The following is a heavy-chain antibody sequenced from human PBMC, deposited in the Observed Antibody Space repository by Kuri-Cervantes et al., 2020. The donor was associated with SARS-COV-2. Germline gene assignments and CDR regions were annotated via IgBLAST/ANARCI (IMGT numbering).Heavy chain of an antibody. CDR3: ARGAANYYMDV. CDR2: IWYDGKNE. Sequence: GESLKISCVASGFTFSNYAIHWVRQAPGKGLEWVAVIWYDGKNEYYAGPVKGRFTISRDNSRNTVLLQMNILRAEDTAIYYCARGAANYYMDVWGTGTTVTVSS. CDR1: GFTFSNYA. V-gene: IGHV3-33*08. D-gene: IGHD3-16*01. J-gene: IGHJ6*03.